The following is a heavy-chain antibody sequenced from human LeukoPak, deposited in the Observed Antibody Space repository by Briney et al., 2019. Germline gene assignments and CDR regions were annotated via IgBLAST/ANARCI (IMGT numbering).Heavy chain of an antibody. CDR3: ASALLLWFGESLGAFDI. D-gene: IGHD3-10*01. J-gene: IGHJ3*02. V-gene: IGHV3-7*01. CDR2: IKQDGSEK. CDR1: GVTFSSYW. Sequence: GGSLRLSCAASGVTFSSYWMSWGREAPGKGLEWVANIKQDGSEKYYVHSVKGRFTISRDNAKNSLYLQMNSLRAEDTAVYYCASALLLWFGESLGAFDIWGQGTMVTVSS.